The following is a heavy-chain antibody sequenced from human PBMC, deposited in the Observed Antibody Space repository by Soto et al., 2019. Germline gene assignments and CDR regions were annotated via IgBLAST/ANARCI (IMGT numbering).Heavy chain of an antibody. CDR3: AKDLQQSYATRPYYFDY. D-gene: IGHD2-15*01. J-gene: IGHJ4*02. CDR2: ISGSGGST. CDR1: GFTFSSYA. V-gene: IGHV3-23*01. Sequence: EVQLLESGGGLVQPGGSLRLSCAASGFTFSSYAMSWVRQAPGKGLEWVSAISGSGGSTYYADSVKGRFTISRDNSKNTLYLQMNSLRAEDTAVYYCAKDLQQSYATRPYYFDYWGQGTLVTVSS.